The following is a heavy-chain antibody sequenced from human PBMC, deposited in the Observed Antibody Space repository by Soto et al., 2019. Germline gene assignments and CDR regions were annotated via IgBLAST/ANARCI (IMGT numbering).Heavy chain of an antibody. J-gene: IGHJ3*02. CDR1: GGTFSSYT. V-gene: IGHV1-69*02. Sequence: QVQLVQSGAEVKKPGSSVKVSCKASGGTFSSYTISWVRQAPGQGLEWMGRIIPILGIANYAQKFQGRVTITADKSTSTAYMELSSLRSEDTAVYYCARGVHSGYDLGAFDIWGQGTMVTVSS. CDR2: IIPILGIA. CDR3: ARGVHSGYDLGAFDI. D-gene: IGHD5-12*01.